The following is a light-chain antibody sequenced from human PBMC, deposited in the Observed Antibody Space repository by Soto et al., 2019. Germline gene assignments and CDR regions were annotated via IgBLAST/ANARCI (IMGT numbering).Light chain of an antibody. CDR3: ASYRRTGALV. Sequence: QSVLTQPASVSGSPGQSITISCSGTSSDVGGYNYVSWYQQHPGKAPKLMIYEVSNRPSGVSHRFSGSKSGNTASLTISGLQSEDEADYYCASYRRTGALVFGGGTKVTVL. CDR1: SSDVGGYNY. J-gene: IGLJ3*02. CDR2: EVS. V-gene: IGLV2-14*01.